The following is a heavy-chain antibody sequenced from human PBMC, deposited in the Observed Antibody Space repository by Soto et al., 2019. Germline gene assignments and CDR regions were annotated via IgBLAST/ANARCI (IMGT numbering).Heavy chain of an antibody. CDR1: GFTFDDYA. CDR2: ISWNSGSI. D-gene: IGHD3-10*01. V-gene: IGHV3-9*01. Sequence: GGSLRLSCAASGFTFDDYAMHWVRQAPGKGLEWVSGISWNSGSIGYADSVKGRFTISRDNAKNSLYLQRNSLRAEDSALYYCAKDARRNYYGSWSYYDYWGQGTLVTVSS. J-gene: IGHJ4*02. CDR3: AKDARRNYYGSWSYYDY.